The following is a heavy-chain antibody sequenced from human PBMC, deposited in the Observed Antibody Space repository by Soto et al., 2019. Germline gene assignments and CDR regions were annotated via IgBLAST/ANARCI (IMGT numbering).Heavy chain of an antibody. D-gene: IGHD3-22*01. V-gene: IGHV3-30*18. Sequence: QVQLVESGGGVVQPGRSLRLSCAASGFTFSSYGMHWVRQAPGKGLEWVAVISYDGSNKYYADSVKGRFTISRDNSKNTLYLQMNSLRAEDTAVYYCAKDPSYYYDSSGYLDYWGQGTLVTVSS. CDR1: GFTFSSYG. CDR2: ISYDGSNK. J-gene: IGHJ4*02. CDR3: AKDPSYYYDSSGYLDY.